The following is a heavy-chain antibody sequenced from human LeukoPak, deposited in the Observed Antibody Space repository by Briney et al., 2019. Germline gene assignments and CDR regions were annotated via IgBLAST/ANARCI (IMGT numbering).Heavy chain of an antibody. CDR1: GFTFDDYG. CDR3: ARVMTYYYDSSGYYYGKYFDY. V-gene: IGHV3-20*04. CDR2: INWNGGST. Sequence: GGSLRLSRAASGFTFDDYGMSWVRQAPGKGLEWVSGINWNGGSTGYADSVKGRFTISRDNAKNSLYLQMNSLRAEDTALYYCARVMTYYYDSSGYYYGKYFDYWGQGTLVTVSS. D-gene: IGHD3-22*01. J-gene: IGHJ4*02.